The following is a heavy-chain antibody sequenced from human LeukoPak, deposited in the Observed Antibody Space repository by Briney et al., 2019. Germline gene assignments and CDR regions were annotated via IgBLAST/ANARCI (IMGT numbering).Heavy chain of an antibody. Sequence: GGSLRLSCAASGFTFSSYSMNLVRPAPWSGLALVSYISSSSSTIYYADSVKGRFTISRDNAKNSLYLQMNRLRAEDSAVYYCARDGGGDPFDYWGQGTLVTVSS. D-gene: IGHD3-16*01. J-gene: IGHJ4*02. CDR1: GFTFSSYS. V-gene: IGHV3-48*04. CDR3: ARDGGGDPFDY. CDR2: ISSSSSTI.